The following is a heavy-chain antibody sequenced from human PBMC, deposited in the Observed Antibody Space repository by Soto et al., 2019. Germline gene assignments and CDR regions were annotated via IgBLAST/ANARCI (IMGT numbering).Heavy chain of an antibody. CDR2: IYYSGGT. V-gene: IGHV4-59*01. CDR1: CGSIRSYY. D-gene: IGHD6-19*01. J-gene: IGHJ5*02. CDR3: ARAIAMAGNWFDL. Sequence: PSETLSLTFTVSCGSIRSYYWNWLRQPPGKGLEWIAYIYYSGGTNYNPALKSRVTLSVDTSKNQFSRKLNSATAADTAVYYWARAIAMAGNWFDLWGQGTLVTVS.